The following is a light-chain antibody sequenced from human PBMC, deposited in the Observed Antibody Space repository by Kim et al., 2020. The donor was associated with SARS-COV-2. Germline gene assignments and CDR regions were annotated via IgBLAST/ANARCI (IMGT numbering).Light chain of an antibody. J-gene: IGKJ4*01. CDR3: QQYGSSPLT. CDR2: GAS. CDR1: QSVSSSY. V-gene: IGKV3-20*01. Sequence: LSPGERATLSCRASQSVSSSYLAWYQQKPGQAPRLLIYGASSRATGIPDRISGSGSGTDFTLTISRLEPEDFAVYYCQQYGSSPLTFGGGTKVEI.